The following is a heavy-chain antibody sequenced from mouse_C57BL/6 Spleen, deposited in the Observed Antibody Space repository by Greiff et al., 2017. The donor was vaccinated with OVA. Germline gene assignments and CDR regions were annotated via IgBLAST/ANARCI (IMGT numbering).Heavy chain of an antibody. Sequence: QVQLQQPGAELVMPGASVKLSCKASGYTFTSYWMHWVKQRPGQGLEWIGEIDPSDSYTNYNQKFKGKSTLTVDKSSSTAYMQLSSLTSEDSAVYYCARRSYYYGSSYAMDYWGQGTSVTVSS. CDR1: GYTFTSYW. J-gene: IGHJ4*01. V-gene: IGHV1-69*01. CDR2: IDPSDSYT. CDR3: ARRSYYYGSSYAMDY. D-gene: IGHD1-1*01.